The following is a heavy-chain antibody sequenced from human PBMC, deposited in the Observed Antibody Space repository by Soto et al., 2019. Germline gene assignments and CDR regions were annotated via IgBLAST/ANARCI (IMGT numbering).Heavy chain of an antibody. CDR3: AKDKLAWYYGSGPPDASDI. Sequence: GGSLRLSCAASGFTFSSYAMSWVRQAPGKGLEWVSAISGSGGSTYYADSVKGRFTISRDNSKNTLYPQMNSLRAEDTAVYYCAKDKLAWYYGSGPPDASDIWGQGTMVTLSS. J-gene: IGHJ3*02. CDR1: GFTFSSYA. V-gene: IGHV3-23*01. D-gene: IGHD3-10*01. CDR2: ISGSGGST.